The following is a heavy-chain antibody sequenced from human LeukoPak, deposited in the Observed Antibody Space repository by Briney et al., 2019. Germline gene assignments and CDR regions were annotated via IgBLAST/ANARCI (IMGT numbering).Heavy chain of an antibody. CDR2: ISGSGGST. V-gene: IGHV3-23*01. Sequence: GGSLRLSCAASGFTFSSYAMSWVRQAPGKGLEWVSAISGSGGSTYYADSVKGRFTISRDNSKNTLYLQMNSLRAEDTAVYYCAKDCRRYYYDSNGCFDYWGQGTLVTVSS. D-gene: IGHD3-22*01. J-gene: IGHJ4*02. CDR3: AKDCRRYYYDSNGCFDY. CDR1: GFTFSSYA.